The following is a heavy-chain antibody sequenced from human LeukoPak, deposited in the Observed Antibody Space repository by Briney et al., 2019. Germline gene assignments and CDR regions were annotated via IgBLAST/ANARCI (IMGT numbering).Heavy chain of an antibody. CDR1: GFTFSSYA. V-gene: IGHV3-30*04. D-gene: IGHD3-22*01. J-gene: IGHJ4*02. CDR2: ISYDGSNK. Sequence: GGSLRLSCAASGFTFSSYAMHWVRQAPGKGLEWVAVISYDGSNKYYADSVKGRFTISRDNSKNTLYLQMNSLRAEDTAVYYCAKDNPYYYDSSGQAAFDYWGQGTLVTVSS. CDR3: AKDNPYYYDSSGQAAFDY.